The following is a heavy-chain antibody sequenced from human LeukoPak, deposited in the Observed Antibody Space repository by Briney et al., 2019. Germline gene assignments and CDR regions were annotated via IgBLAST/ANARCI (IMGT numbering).Heavy chain of an antibody. V-gene: IGHV3-30*03. CDR1: GFIFSSYG. CDR2: ISYDGSNK. J-gene: IGHJ3*02. CDR3: VTACGGDCHDAFGI. Sequence: HPGGSLRLSCAASGFIFSSYGMHWVRQAPGKGLEWVAVISYDGSNKYYVDSVKGRSTISRDNSKNTLYLQMNSLRAEDTAVYYCVTACGGDCHDAFGIWGQGTMVTVSS. D-gene: IGHD2-21*02.